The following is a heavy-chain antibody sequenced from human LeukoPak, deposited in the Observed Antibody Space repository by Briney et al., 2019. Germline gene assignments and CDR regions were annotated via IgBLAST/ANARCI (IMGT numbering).Heavy chain of an antibody. CDR1: GGSISRSSYY. J-gene: IGHJ6*02. V-gene: IGHV3-11*04. Sequence: LSLTCTVSGGSISRSSYYWGWIRQPPGKGLEWVSYISSSGSTIYYADSVKGRFTISRDNAKNSLYLQMNSLRAEDTAVYYCARVGATVTDEMDVWGQGTTVTVSS. D-gene: IGHD4-17*01. CDR2: ISSSGSTI. CDR3: ARVGATVTDEMDV.